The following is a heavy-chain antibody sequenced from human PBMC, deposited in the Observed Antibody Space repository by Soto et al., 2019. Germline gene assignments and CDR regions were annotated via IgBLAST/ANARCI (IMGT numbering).Heavy chain of an antibody. V-gene: IGHV4-4*02. CDR3: ARAVGEYYFDY. J-gene: IGHJ4*02. CDR2: IYHSGST. D-gene: IGHD3-16*01. CDR1: GGSISSSNW. Sequence: QVQLQESGPGLVKPSGTLSLTCAVSGGSISSSNWWSWVRQPPGKGLEWIGEIYHSGSTNYNPSRKSRVTISVDMSKDQFSLKLSSVTAADTAVYYCARAVGEYYFDYWGQGTLVTVSS.